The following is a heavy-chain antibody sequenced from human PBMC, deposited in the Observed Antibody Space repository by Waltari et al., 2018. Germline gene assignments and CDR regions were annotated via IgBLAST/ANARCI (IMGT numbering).Heavy chain of an antibody. V-gene: IGHV1-24*01. CDR3: ATPSSGWYGFDY. Sequence: QVQLVQSGAEVKKPGASVKVSCKVSGYTLTELSMHWVRQAPGKGLEWMGGLYPRAGEHIHAQKFPGRVPMTEDPSTDTAYLELSSLRAEDTAVYYCATPSSGWYGFDYWGQGTLVTVSS. CDR1: GYTLTELS. J-gene: IGHJ4*02. CDR2: LYPRAGEH. D-gene: IGHD6-19*01.